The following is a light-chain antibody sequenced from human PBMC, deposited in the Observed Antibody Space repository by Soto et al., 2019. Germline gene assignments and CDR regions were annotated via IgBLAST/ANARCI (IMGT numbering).Light chain of an antibody. CDR3: CSYAGSSTLKV. V-gene: IGLV2-23*01. CDR2: EGI. Sequence: QSVLTQPASVSGSPGQSITISCTGTSSDVGSYNLVSWYQQHPGKAPKLMIYEGIKRPSGVSNRFSGYKSGNTASLTISVLQAEDEADYYCCSYAGSSTLKVSGGGTKLTI. J-gene: IGLJ2*01. CDR1: SSDVGSYNL.